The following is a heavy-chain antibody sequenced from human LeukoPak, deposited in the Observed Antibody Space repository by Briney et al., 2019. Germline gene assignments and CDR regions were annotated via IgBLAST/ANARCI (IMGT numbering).Heavy chain of an antibody. V-gene: IGHV4-31*03. CDR3: ARHSTVATTHNYFDY. CDR2: IHDSGST. J-gene: IGHJ4*02. D-gene: IGHD4-17*01. Sequence: PSQTLSLTCTVSGVSISSGGYYWSWIRQNPGKGLEWIGYIHDSGSTHYNPSLKRRVSMSVDTSKNQFSLKLTSVTAADTAVYYCARHSTVATTHNYFDYWGQGTLVPVSS. CDR1: GVSISSGGYY.